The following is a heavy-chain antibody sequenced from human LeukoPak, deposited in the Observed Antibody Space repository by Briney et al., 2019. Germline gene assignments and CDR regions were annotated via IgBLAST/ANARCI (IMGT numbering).Heavy chain of an antibody. V-gene: IGHV3-74*01. J-gene: IGHJ4*02. Sequence: GGSLRLSCVGSGFTFSDYWMHWVRHAPGKGLVWVSRINGDGSRTNYADSVKGRFTISRDNAKNTLYLQMNSLRAEDTAVYYCAKDLHYGGDYWGQGTLVTVSS. D-gene: IGHD4-23*01. CDR3: AKDLHYGGDY. CDR1: GFTFSDYW. CDR2: INGDGSRT.